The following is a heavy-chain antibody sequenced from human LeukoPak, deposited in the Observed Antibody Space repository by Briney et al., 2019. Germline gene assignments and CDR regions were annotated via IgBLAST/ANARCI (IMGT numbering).Heavy chain of an antibody. D-gene: IGHD3-10*01. V-gene: IGHV5-51*01. CDR1: GYSFSTYW. CDR2: IYTGDSDT. J-gene: IGHJ4*02. Sequence: GESLQISCKGSGYSFSTYWIGWVRQMPGKGLEWMGVIYTGDSDTRYSPSFQGQVTISADKSISTAYLQWSSLKASDTAMYYCARSYYYGSGSYPYYFDYWGQGTLVTVSA. CDR3: ARSYYYGSGSYPYYFDY.